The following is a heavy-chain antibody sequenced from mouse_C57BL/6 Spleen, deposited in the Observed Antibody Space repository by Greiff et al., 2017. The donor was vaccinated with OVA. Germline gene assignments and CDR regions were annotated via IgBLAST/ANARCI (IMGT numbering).Heavy chain of an antibody. CDR3: ARVGRRWGDYGSFAY. CDR1: GYTFTDYY. CDR2: INPNNGGT. D-gene: IGHD1-2*01. V-gene: IGHV1-26*01. J-gene: IGHJ3*01. Sequence: EVQLQESGPELVKPGASVKISCKASGYTFTDYYMNWVKQSHGKSLEWIGDINPNNGGTSYNQKFKGKATLTVDKSSSTAYMELRSLTSEDSAVYYCARVGRRWGDYGSFAYWGQGTLVTVSA.